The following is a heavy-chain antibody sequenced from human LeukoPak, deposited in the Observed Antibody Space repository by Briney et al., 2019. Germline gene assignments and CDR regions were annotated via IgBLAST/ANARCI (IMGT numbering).Heavy chain of an antibody. CDR1: GFTFSSYA. Sequence: GGSLRLSCAASGFTFSSYAMHWVRQAPGKGLEWVAVISYDGSNKYCADSVKGRFTISRDNSKNTLYLQMNSLRAEDTAVYYCASNSGRDSSSWFFDYWGQGTLVTVSS. CDR3: ASNSGRDSSSWFFDY. D-gene: IGHD6-13*01. V-gene: IGHV3-30*04. J-gene: IGHJ4*02. CDR2: ISYDGSNK.